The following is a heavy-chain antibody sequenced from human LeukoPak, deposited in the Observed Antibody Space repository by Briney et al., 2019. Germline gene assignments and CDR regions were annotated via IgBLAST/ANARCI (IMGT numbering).Heavy chain of an antibody. CDR3: AKKYSTGLDP. V-gene: IGHV3-74*01. Sequence: GGSLRLSCAASGFTFSSYWMHWVRQAPGKGLVWVSRINSDGSSTSYADSVKGRFTISRDNSKNTLYLQMNSLRAEDTAIYYCAKKYSTGLDPWGQGTLVTVSS. D-gene: IGHD1-26*01. CDR1: GFTFSSYW. J-gene: IGHJ5*02. CDR2: INSDGSST.